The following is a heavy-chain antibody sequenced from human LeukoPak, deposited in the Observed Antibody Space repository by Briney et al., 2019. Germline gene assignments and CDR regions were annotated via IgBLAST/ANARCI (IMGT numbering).Heavy chain of an antibody. V-gene: IGHV3-21*01. CDR2: ISSSSSYI. D-gene: IGHD2-2*01. CDR3: ARDLKGYCSSTSCYYYYGMDV. Sequence: GGSLRLSCAASGFTFSSYSMNWVRQAPGKGLEWVSSISSSSSYIHYADSVKGRFTISRDNAKNSLYLQMNSLRAEDTAVYYCARDLKGYCSSTSCYYYYGMDVWGQGTTVTVSS. CDR1: GFTFSSYS. J-gene: IGHJ6*02.